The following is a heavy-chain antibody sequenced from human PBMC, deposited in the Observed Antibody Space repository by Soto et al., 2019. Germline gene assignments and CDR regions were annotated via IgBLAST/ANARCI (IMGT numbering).Heavy chain of an antibody. CDR1: GYTFTNYD. J-gene: IGHJ4*02. CDR3: ARGSGYYYWDDY. V-gene: IGHV1-18*01. CDR2: ISAYTGNT. D-gene: IGHD3-22*01. Sequence: GASVKVSCKASGYTFTNYDINWVRQAPGQRLEWMGWISAYTGNTNYAQKFQGRVTIARDTSASTAYMELSSLRSEDTAVYYCARGSGYYYWDDYWGQGTLVTVSS.